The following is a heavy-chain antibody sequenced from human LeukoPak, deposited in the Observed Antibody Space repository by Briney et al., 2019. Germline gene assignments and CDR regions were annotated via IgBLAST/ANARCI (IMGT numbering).Heavy chain of an antibody. Sequence: PGGSLRLSCAASGFTFSNYWMHWVRQAPGKGLVWVSRISPDGSGTNYVDSVKGRSTISRDEAKNSLYLQMNSLRAEDTAVYYCARERYFDRRAPFDYWGQGTLVTVSS. J-gene: IGHJ4*02. D-gene: IGHD3-9*01. CDR3: ARERYFDRRAPFDY. CDR1: GFTFSNYW. CDR2: ISPDGSGT. V-gene: IGHV3-74*01.